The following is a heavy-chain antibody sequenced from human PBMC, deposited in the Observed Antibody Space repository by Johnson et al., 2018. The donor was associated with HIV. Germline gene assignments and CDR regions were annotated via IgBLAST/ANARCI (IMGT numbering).Heavy chain of an antibody. CDR1: GFTFSDYY. D-gene: IGHD1-26*01. V-gene: IGHV3-11*01. J-gene: IGHJ3*02. CDR2: ISSSGSTL. CDR3: ARDDTWGDAFDI. Sequence: QEQLVESGGGLVKPGGSLRLSCAASGFTFSDYYMSWIRQAPWKGLEWVSYISSSGSTLYYADSVKGRFTISRDNAKNSLYLHMNSLRAEDTAVYYCARDDTWGDAFDIWGQGTMVTVSS.